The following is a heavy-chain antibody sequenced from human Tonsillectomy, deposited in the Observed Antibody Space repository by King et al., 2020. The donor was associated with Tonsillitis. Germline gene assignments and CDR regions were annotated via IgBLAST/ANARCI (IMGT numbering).Heavy chain of an antibody. D-gene: IGHD1-26*01. V-gene: IGHV3-74*01. CDR2: ITSDGSGRFTDGGSGT. J-gene: IGHJ2*01. Sequence: VQLVESGGGLVQPGGSLRLSCAASGFTFSDYWMHWVRQAPGKGLVWVSRITSDGSGRFTDGGSGTIYADSVKGRFTIPRDNAKSTVFVEMNSLRVEDTAVYYCARGIAGARYLDLWGRGTLVTVSS. CDR3: ARGIAGARYLDL. CDR1: GFTFSDYW.